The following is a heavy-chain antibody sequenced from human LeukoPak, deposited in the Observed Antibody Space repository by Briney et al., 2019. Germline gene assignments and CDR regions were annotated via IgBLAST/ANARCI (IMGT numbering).Heavy chain of an antibody. CDR3: AREGYLTNNRNYVDY. CDR2: VSTNVRDT. V-gene: IGHV3-64*02. Sequence: GRSLRLSCAASGFTLSTYATHSARLPPGKWLECDLSVSTNVRDTNNADSVKGRYTISRDNSTNTLYLQMGSLRAEDMGVYYCAREGYLTNNRNYVDYWGQGALVTVSS. J-gene: IGHJ4*02. CDR1: GFTLSTYA. D-gene: IGHD1-14*01.